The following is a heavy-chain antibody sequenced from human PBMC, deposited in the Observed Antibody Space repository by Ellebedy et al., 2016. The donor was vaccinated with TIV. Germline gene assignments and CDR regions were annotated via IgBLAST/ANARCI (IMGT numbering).Heavy chain of an antibody. CDR2: ISGSGGST. V-gene: IGHV3-23*01. J-gene: IGHJ4*02. D-gene: IGHD5-18*01. Sequence: GESLKISXAASGFTFSSYAMSWVRQAPGKGLEWVSAISGSGGSTYYADSVKGRFTISRDNSKNTLYLQMNSLRAEDTAVYYCAKVNKGYSYGKGCLDYWGQGTLVTVSS. CDR3: AKVNKGYSYGKGCLDY. CDR1: GFTFSSYA.